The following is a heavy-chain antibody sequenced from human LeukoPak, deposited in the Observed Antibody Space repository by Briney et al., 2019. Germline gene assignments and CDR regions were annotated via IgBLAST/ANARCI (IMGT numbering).Heavy chain of an antibody. Sequence: PSETLSLTCTVSGGSISSSSYYWGWIRQPPGKGLEWIGSIYYSGSTYYNPSLKSRVTISVDTSKNQFSLKLSSVTTADTAVYYCARVRDSNYAYPFDYWGQGTLVTVSS. D-gene: IGHD4-11*01. V-gene: IGHV4-39*07. CDR2: IYYSGST. J-gene: IGHJ4*02. CDR1: GGSISSSSYY. CDR3: ARVRDSNYAYPFDY.